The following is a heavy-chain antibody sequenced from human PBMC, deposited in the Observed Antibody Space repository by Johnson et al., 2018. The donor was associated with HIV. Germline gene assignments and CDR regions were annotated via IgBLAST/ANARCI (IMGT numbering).Heavy chain of an antibody. CDR2: ISYDGSNK. Sequence: QVQLVESGGGVVQPGRSLRLSCAASGITFSDYAMHWVRQAPGKGLEWVAVISYDGSNKYYADSVKGRFTISRDNSKNTLYLQMNSLRAEDTAVYYCARERYCSSTSCYFSRPPDAFDIWGQGTMVTVSS. V-gene: IGHV3-30-3*01. J-gene: IGHJ3*02. CDR1: GITFSDYA. CDR3: ARERYCSSTSCYFSRPPDAFDI. D-gene: IGHD2-2*01.